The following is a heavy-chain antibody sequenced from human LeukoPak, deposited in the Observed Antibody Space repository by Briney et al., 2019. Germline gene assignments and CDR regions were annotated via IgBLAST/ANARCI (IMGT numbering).Heavy chain of an antibody. V-gene: IGHV3-30*18. J-gene: IGHJ4*02. CDR1: GFTFSTFG. CDR2: VSPDGSHV. CDR3: AKADTFENYFDS. D-gene: IGHD3-9*01. Sequence: GGSLRLSCAASGFTFSTFGMNWVRQAAGKGLEWVALVSPDGSHVNYADSVKGRFTISRDNSKNMMNLQMNSLTSDDTAVYFCAKADTFENYFDSWGRGTLVTVSS.